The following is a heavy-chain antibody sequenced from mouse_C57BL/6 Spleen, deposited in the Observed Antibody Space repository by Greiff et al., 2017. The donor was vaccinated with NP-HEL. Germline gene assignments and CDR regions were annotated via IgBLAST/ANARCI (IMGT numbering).Heavy chain of an antibody. Sequence: VKVVESDAELVKPGASVKISCKVSGYTFTDHTIHWMKQRPEQGLEWIGYIYPRDGSTKYNEKFKGKATLTADKSSSSAYMQLNSLTSEDSAVYFCARWLLDYDGYYFDYWGQGTTLTVSS. CDR2: IYPRDGST. D-gene: IGHD2-4*01. CDR1: GYTFTDHT. CDR3: ARWLLDYDGYYFDY. J-gene: IGHJ2*01. V-gene: IGHV1-78*01.